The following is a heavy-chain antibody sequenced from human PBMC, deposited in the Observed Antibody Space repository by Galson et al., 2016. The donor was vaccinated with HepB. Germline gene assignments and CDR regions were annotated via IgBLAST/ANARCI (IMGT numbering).Heavy chain of an antibody. CDR3: ARENGDYSLYWYFDV. D-gene: IGHD2-15*01. Sequence: SLRLSCAASGFTFSNYWMSWVRQAPGKGLEWVANINQDGSDQYYVDSVKGRFTISRDNAENSLSLQMNSLRAEDTAVYYCARENGDYSLYWYFDVWGRGTLVSVSS. CDR2: INQDGSDQ. J-gene: IGHJ2*01. V-gene: IGHV3-7*01. CDR1: GFTFSNYW.